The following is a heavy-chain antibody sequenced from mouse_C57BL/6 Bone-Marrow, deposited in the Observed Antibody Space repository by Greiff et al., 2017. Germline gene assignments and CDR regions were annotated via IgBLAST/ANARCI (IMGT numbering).Heavy chain of an antibody. J-gene: IGHJ1*03. CDR2: IYPGDGDT. D-gene: IGHD1-2*01. CDR1: GYAFSSSW. CDR3: ASTLLRPWYFDV. Sequence: VNVVESGPELVKPGASVKISCKASGYAFSSSWMNWVKQRPGKGLEWIGRIYPGDGDTNYNGKFKGKATLTADKSSSTAYMQLSSLTSEDSAVYFCASTLLRPWYFDVWGTGTTVTVSS. V-gene: IGHV1-82*01.